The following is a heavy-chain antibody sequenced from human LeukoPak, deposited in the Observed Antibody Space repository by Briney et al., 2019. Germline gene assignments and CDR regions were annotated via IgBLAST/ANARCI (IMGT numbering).Heavy chain of an antibody. CDR1: GFTFDDYA. J-gene: IGHJ4*02. V-gene: IGHV3-9*03. CDR2: ISWNSGSI. CDR3: AKGHCSSTSCCSDY. Sequence: GGSLRLSCAASGFTFDDYAMHWVRQAPGKGLEWVSGISWNSGSIGYADSVKGRFTISRDNAKNSLYLQMNSLRAEDMALYYCAKGHCSSTSCCSDYWGQGTLVTVSS. D-gene: IGHD2-2*01.